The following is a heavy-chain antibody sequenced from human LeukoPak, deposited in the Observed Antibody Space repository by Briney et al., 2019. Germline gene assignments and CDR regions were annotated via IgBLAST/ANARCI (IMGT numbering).Heavy chain of an antibody. D-gene: IGHD4-17*01. J-gene: IGHJ5*02. V-gene: IGHV3-15*01. Sequence: GGSLRLSCAASGFTVSNAWMSWVRLAPGKGLEWVGRIKSKTDGGTTDYAAPVKGRFTISRDDSKNTLYLQMNSLKTEDTAVYYCTTETDYGDRFDPWGQGTLVTVSS. CDR1: GFTVSNAW. CDR2: IKSKTDGGTT. CDR3: TTETDYGDRFDP.